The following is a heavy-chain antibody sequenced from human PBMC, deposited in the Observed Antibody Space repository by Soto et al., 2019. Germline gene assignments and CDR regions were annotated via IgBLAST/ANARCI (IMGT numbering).Heavy chain of an antibody. CDR2: ISYDGSNK. CDR1: GFTFSSYG. CDR3: AKDSHWAIISPTHDY. Sequence: GGSLRLSCAASGFTFSSYGMHWVRQAPGKGLEWVAVISYDGSNKYYADSVKGRFTISRDNSKNTLYLQMNSLRAEDTAVYYCAKDSHWAIISPTHDYWGQGTLVTVSS. J-gene: IGHJ4*02. V-gene: IGHV3-30*18. D-gene: IGHD2-2*01.